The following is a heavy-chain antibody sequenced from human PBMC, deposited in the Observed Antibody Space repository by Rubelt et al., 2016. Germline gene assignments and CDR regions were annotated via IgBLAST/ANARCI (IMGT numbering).Heavy chain of an antibody. V-gene: IGHV3-23*04. J-gene: IGHJ4*02. CDR2: ISGSGGST. D-gene: IGHD4-17*01. CDR1: GFTFSSYA. Sequence: EVQLVESGGGLVQPGGSLRLSCAASGFTFSSYAMSWVRQAPGKGPEWVSTISGSGGSTYYADSVKGRVTISRDNSKNTLYLQMNSLRAEDTAVYYCAKATVTTTNFDYWGQGTLVTVSS. CDR3: AKATVTTTNFDY.